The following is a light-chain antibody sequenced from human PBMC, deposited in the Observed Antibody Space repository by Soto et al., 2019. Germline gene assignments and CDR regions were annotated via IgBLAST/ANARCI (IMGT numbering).Light chain of an antibody. J-gene: IGKJ2*01. V-gene: IGKV1-33*01. CDR3: QHFKNFPHT. Sequence: DIQMTHSPSSLSASVGDRVTITCQASHDISNHLNWYQHKPGKAPTVLIYDASSLETGVPSRVSGSGSWTNFIFTISSLQPEDIATYYCQHFKNFPHTFGQGTKLDSK. CDR1: HDISNH. CDR2: DAS.